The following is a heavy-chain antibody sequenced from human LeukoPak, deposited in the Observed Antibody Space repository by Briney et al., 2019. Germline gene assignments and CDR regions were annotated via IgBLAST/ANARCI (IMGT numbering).Heavy chain of an antibody. Sequence: GASVQVTCKACGYTFTGYYMHWVRQAPGQGLEWMGWINPNSGGTNYAQKFQGRVTMTRDTSISTAYMELSRLRSDDPAVYYCATGYYDGSGFDYWGQGTLVTVSS. CDR2: INPNSGGT. CDR1: GYTFTGYY. D-gene: IGHD3-22*01. CDR3: ATGYYDGSGFDY. V-gene: IGHV1-2*02. J-gene: IGHJ4*02.